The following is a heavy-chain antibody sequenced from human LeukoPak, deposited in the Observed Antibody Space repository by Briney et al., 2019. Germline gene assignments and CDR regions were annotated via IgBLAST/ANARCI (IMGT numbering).Heavy chain of an antibody. CDR3: ARGSCSGGTCAFDI. J-gene: IGHJ3*02. CDR2: IHYSGST. V-gene: IGHV4-59*01. D-gene: IGHD2-15*01. CDR1: GASISSYY. Sequence: PSETLSLTCTVSGASISSYYWSWIRQPPGKGLEWIGYIHYSGSTNYNPSTSLKSRVTISVDTSKNQFSLKLSSVTAADTAVYYCARGSCSGGTCAFDIWGQGTMVTVSS.